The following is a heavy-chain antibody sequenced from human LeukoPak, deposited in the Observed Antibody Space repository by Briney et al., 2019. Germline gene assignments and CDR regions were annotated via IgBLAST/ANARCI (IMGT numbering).Heavy chain of an antibody. CDR2: IYYSGST. Sequence: PSETLSLTCTVSGGSLSSGDYYWSWIRQPPGKDLEWIGYIYYSGSTYYNPSLKSRVTISVDTSKNQFSLKLSSVTAADTAVYYCARRTVGYYDSSGYYRLGVYYFDYWGQGTLVTVSS. J-gene: IGHJ4*02. CDR3: ARRTVGYYDSSGYYRLGVYYFDY. CDR1: GGSLSSGDYY. D-gene: IGHD3-22*01. V-gene: IGHV4-30-4*01.